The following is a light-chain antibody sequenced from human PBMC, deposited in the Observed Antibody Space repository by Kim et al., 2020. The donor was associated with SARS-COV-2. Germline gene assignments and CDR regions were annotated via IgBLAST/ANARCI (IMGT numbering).Light chain of an antibody. J-gene: IGLJ2*01. CDR2: DVS. Sequence: GQSITISCTGTSSDVGGYNFVTWYQQHPGKAPKLMIYDVSNRPSGVSNRFSGSKSVNTASLTISGLQAEDEADYYCSSYTSSHTVVFGGGTKLTVL. CDR1: SSDVGGYNF. V-gene: IGLV2-14*03. CDR3: SSYTSSHTVV.